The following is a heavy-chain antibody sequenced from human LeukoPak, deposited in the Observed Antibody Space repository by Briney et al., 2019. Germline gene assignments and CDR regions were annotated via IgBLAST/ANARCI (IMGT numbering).Heavy chain of an antibody. V-gene: IGHV4-30-4*01. Sequence: PSETLSLTCTVSGGSISSGDYYWSWIRQPPGKGLEWIGYIYYSGSTYYNPSLKSRVTISVDTSKNQFSLKLSSVTAADTAVYYCAREEKRYCSSTSCYTRWGRGTLVTVSS. CDR1: GGSISSGDYY. CDR3: AREEKRYCSSTSCYTR. D-gene: IGHD2-2*02. CDR2: IYYSGST. J-gene: IGHJ4*02.